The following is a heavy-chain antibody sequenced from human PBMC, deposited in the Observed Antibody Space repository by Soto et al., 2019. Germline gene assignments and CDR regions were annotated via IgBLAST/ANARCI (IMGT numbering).Heavy chain of an antibody. D-gene: IGHD6-19*01. CDR1: GGSFSPYF. Sequence: QVQLQQWGAGLLKPSETLSLTCAVYGGSFSPYFWSWIRQPPGKGLEWIGEINHSGSTNYNPSLTRRATLSVDTSKNQVSLKLTSVTAADTAVYYCARLASGWQHYYFDFWGRGTPVTVSS. J-gene: IGHJ2*01. CDR3: ARLASGWQHYYFDF. CDR2: INHSGST. V-gene: IGHV4-34*01.